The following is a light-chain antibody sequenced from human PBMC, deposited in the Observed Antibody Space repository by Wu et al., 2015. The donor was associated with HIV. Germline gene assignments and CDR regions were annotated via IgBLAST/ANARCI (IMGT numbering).Light chain of an antibody. CDR3: QQRSYGPLT. CDR1: QSVTGY. Sequence: EIVLTQSPATLSLSPGERAILSRRASQSVTGYLDWLQQRPGQAPKFLINDASNRVTGIPARFSVSGSGTDFTLTISSLQPEDFAVYYCQQRSYGPLTFGQGTRL. V-gene: IGKV3-11*01. J-gene: IGKJ5*01. CDR2: DAS.